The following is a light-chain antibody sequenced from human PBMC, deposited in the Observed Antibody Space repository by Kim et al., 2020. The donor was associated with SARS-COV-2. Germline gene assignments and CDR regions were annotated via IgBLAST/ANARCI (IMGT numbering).Light chain of an antibody. J-gene: IGLJ3*02. Sequence: RVTISCTGSSSNIGAGYDVHWYQQLPGTAPKVLIYGNSNRPSGVPDRFSGSKSGTSASLAITGLQAEDEADYYCQSYDSSLSGSVFGGGTKLTVL. CDR2: GNS. CDR3: QSYDSSLSGSV. CDR1: SSNIGAGYD. V-gene: IGLV1-40*01.